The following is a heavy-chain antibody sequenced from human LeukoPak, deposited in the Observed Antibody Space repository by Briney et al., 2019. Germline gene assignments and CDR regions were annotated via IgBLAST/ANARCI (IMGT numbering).Heavy chain of an antibody. V-gene: IGHV3-30*02. CDR3: AKDWALGYCSSTSCYEDWFDP. J-gene: IGHJ5*02. CDR1: GFTFSSYG. Sequence: GGSLRLSCAASGFTFSSYGMHWVRQAPGKGLEWVAFIRYDGSSKYYADSVKGRFTISRDNSKNTLYLQMNSLRAEDTAVYYCAKDWALGYCSSTSCYEDWFDPWGQGTLVTVSS. CDR2: IRYDGSSK. D-gene: IGHD2-2*01.